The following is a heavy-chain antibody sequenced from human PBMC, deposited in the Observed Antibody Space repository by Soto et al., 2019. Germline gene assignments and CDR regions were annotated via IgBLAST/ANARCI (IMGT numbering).Heavy chain of an antibody. V-gene: IGHV5-10-1*01. CDR1: GYSFTSYW. CDR2: IDPSDSYT. D-gene: IGHD2-2*01. J-gene: IGHJ6*02. CDR3: ASSPRGYCSSTSCRELGNYYGMDV. Sequence: EVQLVQSGAEVKKPGESLRISCKGSGYSFTSYWISWVRQMPGKGLEWMGRIDPSDSYTNYSPSFQGHVTISADKSISTAYLQWSSLKASDTAMYYFASSPRGYCSSTSCRELGNYYGMDVWGQGTTVTVSS.